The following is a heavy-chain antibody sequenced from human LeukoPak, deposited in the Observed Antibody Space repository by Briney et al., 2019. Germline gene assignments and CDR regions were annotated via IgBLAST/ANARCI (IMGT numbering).Heavy chain of an antibody. CDR3: ARVRCSRGTCYLDY. V-gene: IGHV3-21*06. J-gene: IGHJ4*02. CDR1: GFTFSGFY. Sequence: GGSLRLSRAAPGFTFSGFYMNWVRQAPGKGLEWVSTISGSTIYIYYADSVKGRFTISRDNAKNSLSLQMNSLRAEDTAVYYCARVRCSRGTCYLDYWGQGTLVTVSS. CDR2: ISGSTIYI. D-gene: IGHD2-15*01.